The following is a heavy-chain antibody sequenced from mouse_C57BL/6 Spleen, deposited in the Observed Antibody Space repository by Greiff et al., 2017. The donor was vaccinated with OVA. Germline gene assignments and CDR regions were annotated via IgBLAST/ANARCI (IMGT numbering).Heavy chain of an antibody. CDR1: GYTFTSYW. J-gene: IGHJ4*01. CDR3: ARDDEGDYYAMDD. CDR2: IHPNSGST. D-gene: IGHD2-12*01. V-gene: IGHV1-64*01. Sequence: QVQLQQPGAELVKPGASVKLSCKASGYTFTSYWMHWVKQRPGQGLEWIGMIHPNSGSTNYNEKFKSKATLTVDKSSSTAYMQLSSLTSEDSAVYYCARDDEGDYYAMDDWGQGTSVTVSS.